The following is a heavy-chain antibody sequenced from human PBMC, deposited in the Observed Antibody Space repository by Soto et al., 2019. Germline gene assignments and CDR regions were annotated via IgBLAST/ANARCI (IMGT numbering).Heavy chain of an antibody. V-gene: IGHV1-46*01. J-gene: IGHJ6*02. Sequence: ASVKVSCKASGYTFTSYHMHWVRQAPGQGLEWMGIINPSGGSKSYAQKFQGRVTMTRDTSTSTVCMELSSLRSEDTAVYYCARGGARADIVVVPAAITDDYYGMDVWGHGTRVTVS. D-gene: IGHD2-2*02. CDR1: GYTFTSYH. CDR2: INPSGGSK. CDR3: ARGGARADIVVVPAAITDDYYGMDV.